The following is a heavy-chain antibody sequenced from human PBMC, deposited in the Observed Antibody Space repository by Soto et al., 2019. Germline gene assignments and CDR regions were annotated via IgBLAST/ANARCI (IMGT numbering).Heavy chain of an antibody. Sequence: ASVKVSCKASGNTFSSHGLSWVRQARGQGLEWMGWISGFNGQTNYALKFQGRVTLTTDASTSTAYMELRSLRSDDTAVYFCARVDPRGVAVVRDYWGQGTLVTVSS. J-gene: IGHJ4*02. D-gene: IGHD3-10*01. CDR3: ARVDPRGVAVVRDY. V-gene: IGHV1-18*01. CDR1: GNTFSSHG. CDR2: ISGFNGQT.